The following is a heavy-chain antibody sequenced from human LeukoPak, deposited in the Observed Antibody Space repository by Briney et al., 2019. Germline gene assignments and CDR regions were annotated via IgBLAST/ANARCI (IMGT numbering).Heavy chain of an antibody. CDR2: IYPTDSDT. Sequence: KTGESLNISCKGSGYSFTSYWIAWVRQMPGKGLEWMGIIYPTDSDTRYSPSFHGQVTMSADKSISTTYLQWSSLKASDTAMYYCARRGYCSGGDCFSAAFDIWGQGTMVTVSS. J-gene: IGHJ3*02. CDR3: ARRGYCSGGDCFSAAFDI. V-gene: IGHV5-51*01. D-gene: IGHD2-15*01. CDR1: GYSFTSYW.